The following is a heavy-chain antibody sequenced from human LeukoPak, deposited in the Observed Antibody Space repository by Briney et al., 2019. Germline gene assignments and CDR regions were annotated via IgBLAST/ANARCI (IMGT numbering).Heavy chain of an antibody. Sequence: PGRSLRLSCAASGFTFSSYAMHWVRQAPGKGLEWVAVISYDGSNKYYADSVKGRFTISRDNSKNTLYLQMNSLRAEDTAVYYCARDWMSGSYFRYYFDYWGQGTLVTVSS. CDR2: ISYDGSNK. V-gene: IGHV3-30-3*01. J-gene: IGHJ4*02. D-gene: IGHD1-26*01. CDR1: GFTFSSYA. CDR3: ARDWMSGSYFRYYFDY.